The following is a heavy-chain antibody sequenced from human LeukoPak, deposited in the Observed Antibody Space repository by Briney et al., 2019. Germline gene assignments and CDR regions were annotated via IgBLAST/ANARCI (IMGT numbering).Heavy chain of an antibody. CDR2: ISEDGINK. V-gene: IGHV3-30*18. CDR1: GFTFSNYG. J-gene: IGHJ4*02. D-gene: IGHD6-13*01. Sequence: GGSLRLPCAASGFTFSNYGMHCVRQAPGKGLEWVAGISEDGINKYYADSVKARFTISRDNSNNTLFLQMNNLRADDTAVYYCAKDRETTASGTFDYWGQGALVTVSS. CDR3: AKDRETTASGTFDY.